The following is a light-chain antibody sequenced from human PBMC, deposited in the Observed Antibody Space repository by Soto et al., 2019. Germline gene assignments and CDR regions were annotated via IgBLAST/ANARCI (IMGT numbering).Light chain of an antibody. J-gene: IGKJ1*01. CDR2: GAS. CDR3: QQYNNWPRT. Sequence: EIVITQSPATLSVSQGERVTLSCRASQSISSSLAWYQQKPGQAPRLLISGASTRAPGIPARFSGSGSGTEFTLTISSLQSEDFAVYYRQQYNNWPRTFGQGTKVDI. CDR1: QSISSS. V-gene: IGKV3-15*01.